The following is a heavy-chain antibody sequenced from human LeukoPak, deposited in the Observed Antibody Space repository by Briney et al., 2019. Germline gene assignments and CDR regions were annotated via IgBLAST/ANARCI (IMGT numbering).Heavy chain of an antibody. CDR2: IYPNSGAS. J-gene: IGHJ4*02. D-gene: IGHD3-10*01. CDR3: ARVRGFRGYYGSGSYKY. Sequence: ASVKVSCKASGYTFTGYYMHWVRQAPGQGLEWMGWIYPNSGASNYAQKLQGRVTMTTDTSTSTAYMELRSLRSDDTAVYYCARVRGFRGYYGSGSYKYWGQGTLVTVSS. V-gene: IGHV1-2*02. CDR1: GYTFTGYY.